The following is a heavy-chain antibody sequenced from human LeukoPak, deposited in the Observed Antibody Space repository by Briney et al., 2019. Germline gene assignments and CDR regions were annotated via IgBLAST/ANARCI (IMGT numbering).Heavy chain of an antibody. J-gene: IGHJ4*02. Sequence: GGSLRLSCAASGFTFSSYWMSWVRQAPGKGLEWVANIKQDGSEKYYVDSVKGRFTISRDNAKNTLYLQMNSLRAEDTAVYYCARGFEGPSLDYWGQGTLVTVSS. CDR1: GFTFSSYW. CDR2: IKQDGSEK. D-gene: IGHD3-10*01. V-gene: IGHV3-7*01. CDR3: ARGFEGPSLDY.